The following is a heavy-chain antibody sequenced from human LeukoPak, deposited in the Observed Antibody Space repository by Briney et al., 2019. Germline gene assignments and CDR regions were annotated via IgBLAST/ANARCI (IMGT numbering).Heavy chain of an antibody. V-gene: IGHV3-21*01. J-gene: IGHJ4*02. Sequence: GGSLRLSCAASGFTFSSYSMNWVRQAPGKGLEWVSSISSDSFYIYYADSLRGRFTISRDNAKNSLYLQMNSLRAEDTAVYYCARRRYSGSSQHFDYWGQGTLVTVSS. CDR1: GFTFSSYS. CDR2: ISSDSFYI. D-gene: IGHD1-26*01. CDR3: ARRRYSGSSQHFDY.